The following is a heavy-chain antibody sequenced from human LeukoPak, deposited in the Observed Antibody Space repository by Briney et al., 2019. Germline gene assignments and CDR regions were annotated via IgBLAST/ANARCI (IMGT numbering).Heavy chain of an antibody. CDR3: ARDGSGSYFPPNY. CDR1: GFTFSDYY. J-gene: IGHJ4*02. D-gene: IGHD3-10*01. Sequence: GGSLRLSCAASGFTFSDYYMSWIRQAPGKGLEWVSYISSSGSTIHYADSVKGRFTISRDNAKNSLYLQTNSLRAEDTAVYYCARDGSGSYFPPNYWGQGTLVTVSS. CDR2: ISSSGSTI. V-gene: IGHV3-11*01.